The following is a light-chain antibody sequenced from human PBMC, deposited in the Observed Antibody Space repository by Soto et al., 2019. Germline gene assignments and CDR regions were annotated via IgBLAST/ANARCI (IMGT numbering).Light chain of an antibody. CDR2: EDS. CDR3: CSYAGSSTYV. V-gene: IGLV2-23*01. CDR1: SSDVGSYNL. Sequence: QSALTQPASVSGSPGQSITISCTGTSSDVGSYNLVSWYQQYPGTAPKLMIYEDSKRPSGVSNRFSGSKSGNTASLTISGLQTVDEADYYCCSYAGSSTYVFGTGTKVTVL. J-gene: IGLJ1*01.